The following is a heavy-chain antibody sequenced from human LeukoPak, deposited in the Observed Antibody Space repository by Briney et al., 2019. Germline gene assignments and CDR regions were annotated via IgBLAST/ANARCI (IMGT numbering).Heavy chain of an antibody. CDR1: GGSISSYY. CDR2: INHSGST. CDR3: ARSGAMVRGVIFY. D-gene: IGHD3-10*01. J-gene: IGHJ4*02. V-gene: IGHV4-34*01. Sequence: SETLSLTCTVSGGSISSYYWSWIRQPPGKGLEWIGEINHSGSTNYNPSLKSRVTISVDTSKNQFSLKLGSVTAADTAVYYCARSGAMVRGVIFYWGQGTLVTVSS.